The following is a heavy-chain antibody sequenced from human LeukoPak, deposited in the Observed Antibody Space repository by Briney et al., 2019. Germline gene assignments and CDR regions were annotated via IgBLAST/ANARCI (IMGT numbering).Heavy chain of an antibody. Sequence: ASVKVSCTASGGTFSSYAISWVRQAPGQGLEWMGGIIPIFGTANYAQKFQGRVTITADESTSTAYMELSSLRSEDTAVYYCARDYTTGTTYWFDPWGQGTLVTVSS. CDR2: IIPIFGTA. V-gene: IGHV1-69*13. D-gene: IGHD1-1*01. J-gene: IGHJ5*02. CDR3: ARDYTTGTTYWFDP. CDR1: GGTFSSYA.